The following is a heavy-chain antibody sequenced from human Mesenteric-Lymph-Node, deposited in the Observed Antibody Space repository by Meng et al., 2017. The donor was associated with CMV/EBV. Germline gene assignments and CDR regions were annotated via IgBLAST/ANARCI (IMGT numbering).Heavy chain of an antibody. D-gene: IGHD2-21*01. CDR1: GFTFSNYA. Sequence: GGSLRLSCVASGFTFSNYAMSWVRQAPGKGLEWVSAIGGSGGNTYYADSVKGRFTISRDNSKNTLFLHINNLRADDTAVYYCASGDCGGECFSGYWGQGTLVTVSS. V-gene: IGHV3-23*01. CDR2: IGGSGGNT. J-gene: IGHJ4*02. CDR3: ASGDCGGECFSGY.